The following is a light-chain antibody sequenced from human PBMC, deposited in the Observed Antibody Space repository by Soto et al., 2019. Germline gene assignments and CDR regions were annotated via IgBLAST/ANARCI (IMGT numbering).Light chain of an antibody. CDR2: DNN. CDR1: SSSIGTHY. CDR3: GTWDTGLVWV. V-gene: IGLV1-51*01. Sequence: QSVLTQPPSVSAAPGQRVSISCSGSSSSIGTHYVAWYQQVPGTPPKLLIYDNNKRPSGTPDRFSGSKSGTSATLGITGLQTGDEAYYYCGTWDTGLVWVFGGGTKVTVL. J-gene: IGLJ3*02.